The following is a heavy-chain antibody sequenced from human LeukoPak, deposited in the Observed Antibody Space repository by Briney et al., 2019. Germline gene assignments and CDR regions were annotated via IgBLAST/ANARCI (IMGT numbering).Heavy chain of an antibody. CDR1: GFTFSDYA. CDR2: ISESRDDT. J-gene: IGHJ4*02. D-gene: IGHD3-10*02. CDR3: ARDYPGDSMLWEDYFDY. V-gene: IGHV3-23*01. Sequence: GGSLRLSCAASGFTFSDYAMSWVRQAPGKGLEWVSSISESRDDTDNADSVKGRVTISRDNSTNSLYLQMNSLRAEDTAVYYCARDYPGDSMLWEDYFDYWGQGTLVTVSS.